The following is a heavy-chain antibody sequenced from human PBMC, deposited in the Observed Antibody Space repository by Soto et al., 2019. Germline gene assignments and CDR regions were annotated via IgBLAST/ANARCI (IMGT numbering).Heavy chain of an antibody. V-gene: IGHV1-2*04. CDR2: INPNSGGT. Sequence: VASVKVSCKASGYTFTGYYMHWVRQAPGQGLEWIGWINPNSGGTNYAQKFQGWVTMTRDTSISTAYMDLSRLRSDDTAVYYFASGAYSSSPFNYYYYYYMDVWGKGTTVTVSS. D-gene: IGHD6-13*01. J-gene: IGHJ6*03. CDR3: ASGAYSSSPFNYYYYYYMDV. CDR1: GYTFTGYY.